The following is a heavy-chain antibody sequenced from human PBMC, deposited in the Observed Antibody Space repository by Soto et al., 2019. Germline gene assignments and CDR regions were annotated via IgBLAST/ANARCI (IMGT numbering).Heavy chain of an antibody. D-gene: IGHD6-13*01. CDR1: GFSLDTRGVG. CDR2: IYGNDEQ. Sequence: KESGPTLVTPRQTRTLTCTFSGFSLDTRGVGVGWVRQPPGKALEWLALIYGNDEQRLNPSLQSRLTIAKDTPKSQVVLTMTNMDPVDTATYFCAHRLSAAGLFDHWGQGTLVSVSS. CDR3: AHRLSAAGLFDH. J-gene: IGHJ5*02. V-gene: IGHV2-5*01.